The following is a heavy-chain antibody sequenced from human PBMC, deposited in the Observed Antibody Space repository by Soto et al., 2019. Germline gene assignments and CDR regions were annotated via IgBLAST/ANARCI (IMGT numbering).Heavy chain of an antibody. V-gene: IGHV1-18*01. CDR1: GYTFTSYA. CDR3: ARDLAAGNCDY. Sequence: QVQLVQSGAEVKKPGASVKVSCKASGYTFTSYAISWVRQAPGQGREWMGWISAYNGNTNYAQKIQVRVTMTTDTSTSTACMELRSLRSDDTAVYYCARDLAAGNCDYWGQGTLVTVSS. CDR2: ISAYNGNT. J-gene: IGHJ4*02. D-gene: IGHD6-19*01.